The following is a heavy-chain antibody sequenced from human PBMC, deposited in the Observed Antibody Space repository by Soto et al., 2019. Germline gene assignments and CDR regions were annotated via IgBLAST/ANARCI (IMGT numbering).Heavy chain of an antibody. J-gene: IGHJ4*02. CDR2: INHSGST. D-gene: IGHD6-13*01. V-gene: IGHV4-34*01. CDR3: ARNIAGHFDY. CDR1: GGSFSCYY. Sequence: PSETLSLTCAVYGGSFSCYYWSWIRQPPGKGLEWIGEINHSGSTNYNPSLKSRVTISVDTSKNQFSLKLSSVTAADTAVYYCARNIAGHFDYWGQGTLVTVSS.